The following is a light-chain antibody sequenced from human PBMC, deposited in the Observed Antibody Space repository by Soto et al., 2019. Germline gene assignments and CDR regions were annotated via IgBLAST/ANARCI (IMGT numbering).Light chain of an antibody. CDR1: QSLSRH. J-gene: IGKJ4*01. V-gene: IGKV3-11*01. CDR3: QQRGDWPPT. CDR2: NTS. Sequence: EIVLTQSPATLSLSPGERATLSCRASQSLSRHLAWYQQIPGQAPRLLIYNTSNRATGIPARFSGSGSGTDFTLTISSLEPEDFALYYCQQRGDWPPTFGGGTKVEIK.